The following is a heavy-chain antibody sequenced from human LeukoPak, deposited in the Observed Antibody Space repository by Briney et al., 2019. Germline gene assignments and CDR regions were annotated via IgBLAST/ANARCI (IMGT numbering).Heavy chain of an antibody. CDR3: AKDHVLTYYYDSSGYYYPEFDY. D-gene: IGHD3-22*01. J-gene: IGHJ4*02. CDR1: GFTFSSYA. CDR2: ISYYGSNK. V-gene: IGHV3-30-3*01. Sequence: PGGPLRLSCAASGFTFSSYAMHWVRQAPGKGLEWVAVISYYGSNKYYADSVKGRCTISRDNSKNTLYLQMNSLRAEDTAVYYCAKDHVLTYYYDSSGYYYPEFDYWGQGTLVTVSS.